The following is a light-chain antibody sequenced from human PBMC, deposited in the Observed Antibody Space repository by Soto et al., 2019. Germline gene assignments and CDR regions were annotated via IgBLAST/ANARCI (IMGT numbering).Light chain of an antibody. J-gene: IGKJ1*01. Sequence: EIVMTQSPATLSVSPGERATLSCRASQSVSSNLAWYQQKPGQAPRLLIYGASTRATGVPVRFSGSGSGTEFTLTTSSLQSEGFAVYYCQHCNNWHPRTFGEGTKVEIK. V-gene: IGKV3-15*01. CDR3: QHCNNWHPRT. CDR1: QSVSSN. CDR2: GAS.